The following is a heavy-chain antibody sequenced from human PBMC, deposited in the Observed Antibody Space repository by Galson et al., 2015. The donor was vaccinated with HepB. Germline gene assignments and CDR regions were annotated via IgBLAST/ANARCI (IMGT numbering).Heavy chain of an antibody. CDR2: IYSGGYT. D-gene: IGHD3-3*01. J-gene: IGHJ3*02. V-gene: IGHV3-66*02. CDR1: GFTVSDNY. Sequence: SLRLSCAASGFTVSDNYVNWVRQAPGKGLEWVSVIYSGGYTFYADSVKGRFTILRENSKNIEHLQINSLRPEDTAVFYCARKDGSYYDSGAFDIWGQGTMVTVSA. CDR3: ARKDGSYYDSGAFDI.